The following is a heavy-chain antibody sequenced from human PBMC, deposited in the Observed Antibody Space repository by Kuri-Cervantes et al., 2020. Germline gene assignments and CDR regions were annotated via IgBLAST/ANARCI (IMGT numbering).Heavy chain of an antibody. V-gene: IGHV3-23*01. J-gene: IGHJ4*02. CDR3: AKDRSITMVRGVLPSVF. Sequence: GGSLRLSCAASGFTFSSYAMSWVRQAPGKGLEWVSAISGSGGSTYYADSVKGRFTISRDNSKNTLYLQMNSLRAEDTAVYYCAKDRSITMVRGVLPSVFGGQGTLVTVSS. CDR1: GFTFSSYA. CDR2: ISGSGGST. D-gene: IGHD3-10*01.